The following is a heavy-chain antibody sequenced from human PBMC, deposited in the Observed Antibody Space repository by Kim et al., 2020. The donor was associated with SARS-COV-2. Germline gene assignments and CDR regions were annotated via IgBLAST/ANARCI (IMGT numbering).Heavy chain of an antibody. CDR1: GDSISSYY. V-gene: IGHV4-59*08. CDR3: ARHGPVAARYGMDV. Sequence: SETLSLTCTVSGDSISSYYWSWIRQPPGKGLEWIGYIYYSGSTNYNPSLKSRVTISVDTSKNQFSLKLSSVTAADTAVYYCARHGPVAARYGMDVWGQGTTVTVSS. CDR2: IYYSGST. J-gene: IGHJ6*02. D-gene: IGHD2-2*01.